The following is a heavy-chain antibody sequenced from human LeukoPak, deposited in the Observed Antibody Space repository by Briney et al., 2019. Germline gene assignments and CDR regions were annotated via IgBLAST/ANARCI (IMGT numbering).Heavy chain of an antibody. CDR3: SRSPVAARVSRFLDWSGGNWFDP. Sequence: PSETLSLTCAVYGASFSGYYWSWIRQSPGKGLEWIGEINHSGSTNYNPSPKSRVTISVDTSKNHFSLKQSPLTTADTAVYFCSRSPVAARVSRFLDWSGGNWFDPWGQGTLVTVSS. V-gene: IGHV4-34*01. CDR2: INHSGST. CDR1: GASFSGYY. D-gene: IGHD3-3*01. J-gene: IGHJ5*02.